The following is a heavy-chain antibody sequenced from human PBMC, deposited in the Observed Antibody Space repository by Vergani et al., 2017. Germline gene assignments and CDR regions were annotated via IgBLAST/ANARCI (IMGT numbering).Heavy chain of an antibody. CDR2: IYYSGST. CDR1: GGSIRSTFYY. CDR3: ARHKEQLVPGNYYYYHYMDV. J-gene: IGHJ6*03. V-gene: IGHV4-39*01. D-gene: IGHD6-13*01. Sequence: QLQLQESDPGLVKPSETLSLTCTVSGGSIRSTFYYWGWIRQPPGKGLEWIGTIYYSGSTYYNPSLKSRVTISVDTSKNQFSLKLNSVTAADTAVYYCARHKEQLVPGNYYYYHYMDVWGKGTTVTVSS.